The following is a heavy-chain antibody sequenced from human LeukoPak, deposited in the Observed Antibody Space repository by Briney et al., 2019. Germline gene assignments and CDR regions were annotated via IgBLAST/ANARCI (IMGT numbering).Heavy chain of an antibody. CDR2: INHSGST. J-gene: IGHJ5*02. CDR1: GGSFSGYY. Sequence: SETLSLTCAVYGGSFSGYYWSWIRQPPGKGLEWIGEINHSGSTNYNPSLKSRVTISVDTSKNQFSLKLSSVTAADTAVYYCARGYSSSWYALDWFDPWGQGTLVTVPS. D-gene: IGHD6-13*01. V-gene: IGHV4-34*01. CDR3: ARGYSSSWYALDWFDP.